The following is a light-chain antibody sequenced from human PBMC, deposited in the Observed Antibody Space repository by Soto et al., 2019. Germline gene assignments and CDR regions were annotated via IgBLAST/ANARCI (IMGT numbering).Light chain of an antibody. CDR1: SSDVGTYNL. Sequence: QSALTQPASVSGSPGQSITISCTGTSSDVGTYNLVSWYQQCPGKAPKLIIYEGSKRPSGVSNRFSGSKSGNTASLTISGLQVEDEGDYYCCSYAGSSTHVVFGGGTQLTVL. CDR3: CSYAGSSTHVV. J-gene: IGLJ2*01. V-gene: IGLV2-23*01. CDR2: EGS.